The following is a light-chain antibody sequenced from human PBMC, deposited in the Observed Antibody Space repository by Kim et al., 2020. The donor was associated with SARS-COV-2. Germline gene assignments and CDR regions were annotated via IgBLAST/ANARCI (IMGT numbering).Light chain of an antibody. Sequence: LSPGERATLSCRASQSVSSRYLAWYQQKPGQAPRLFIYGTSSRATGIPDRFSGSGSGTDFTLTISRLEPEDFAVYYCQQYGNLITFGQGTRLEIK. V-gene: IGKV3-20*01. CDR3: QQYGNLIT. CDR2: GTS. J-gene: IGKJ5*01. CDR1: QSVSSRY.